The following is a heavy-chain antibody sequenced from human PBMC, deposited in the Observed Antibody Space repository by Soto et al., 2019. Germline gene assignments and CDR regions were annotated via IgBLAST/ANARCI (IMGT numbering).Heavy chain of an antibody. CDR2: IIPILGIA. V-gene: IGHV1-69*02. Sequence: QVQLVQSGAVVKKPGSSVKVSCKASGGTFSSYTISCVRQAPGQGLEWMGRIIPILGIANYAQKFQGRVTITTDKSTSLADMELSSLRSEDTAVYYCARGIEYQLLCCAFDIWGQGTMVTVSS. CDR3: ARGIEYQLLCCAFDI. D-gene: IGHD2-2*01. CDR1: GGTFSSYT. J-gene: IGHJ3*02.